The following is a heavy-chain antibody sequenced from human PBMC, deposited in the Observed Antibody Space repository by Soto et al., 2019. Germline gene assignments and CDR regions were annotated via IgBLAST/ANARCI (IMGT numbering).Heavy chain of an antibody. CDR3: TRGYCSSTSCRDGYYYYYYGMDV. CDR1: GFTFSGSA. J-gene: IGHJ6*02. D-gene: IGHD2-2*01. CDR2: IRSKANSYAT. V-gene: IGHV3-73*01. Sequence: PGGSLRLSCAASGFTFSGSAMHWVRQASGKGLEWVGRIRSKANSYATAYAASVKGRFTISRDDSKNTAYLQMNSLKTEDTAVYYCTRGYCSSTSCRDGYYYYYYGMDVWGQGTTVTVSS.